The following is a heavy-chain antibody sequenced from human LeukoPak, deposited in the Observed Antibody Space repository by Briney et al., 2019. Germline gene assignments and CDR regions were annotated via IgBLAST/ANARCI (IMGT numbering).Heavy chain of an antibody. J-gene: IGHJ4*02. D-gene: IGHD1-1*01. CDR3: ARAQYNWNDLYYFDY. V-gene: IGHV4-34*01. CDR2: INHSGST. CDR1: GGSFSGFY. Sequence: PSETLSLTCSVYGGSFSGFYWNWIRQPPGKGLEWIGEINHSGSTHYSPSLKSRLSISVDPSKNQFSLKLSSVTAADTAVYYCARAQYNWNDLYYFDYWGQGTLVTVSS.